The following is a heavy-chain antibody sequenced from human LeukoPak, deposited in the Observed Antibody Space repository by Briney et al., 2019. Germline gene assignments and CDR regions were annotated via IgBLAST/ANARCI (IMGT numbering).Heavy chain of an antibody. V-gene: IGHV1-69*05. J-gene: IGHJ3*02. CDR2: IIPIFGTA. CDR1: GGTFSSYA. Sequence: GASVKVSCKASGGTFSSYAISWVRQAPGQGLEWMEGIIPIFGTANYAQKFQGRVTITTDESTSTAYMELSSLRSEDTAVYYCARGYCSGGSCYWSDAFDIWGQGTMVTVSS. CDR3: ARGYCSGGSCYWSDAFDI. D-gene: IGHD2-15*01.